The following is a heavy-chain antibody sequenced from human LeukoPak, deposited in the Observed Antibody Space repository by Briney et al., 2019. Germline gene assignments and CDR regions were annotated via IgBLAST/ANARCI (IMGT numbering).Heavy chain of an antibody. CDR1: GGSISSYY. D-gene: IGHD6-13*01. Sequence: SETLSLTCTVSGGSISSYYWSWIRQPPGKGLEWIGYIYYSGSTNYNSSLKSRVTISVDKSNNQFSLKLSSVTAADTAVYYCARNKESNSWYPVFDYWGQGTLVTVSP. J-gene: IGHJ4*02. V-gene: IGHV4-59*12. CDR3: ARNKESNSWYPVFDY. CDR2: IYYSGST.